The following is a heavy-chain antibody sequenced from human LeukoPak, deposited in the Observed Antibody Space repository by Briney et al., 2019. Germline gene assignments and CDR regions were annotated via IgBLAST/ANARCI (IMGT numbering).Heavy chain of an antibody. CDR2: ITSSSTYT. CDR1: GFSFSSYN. CDR3: ARDPYSGTYGDTYYYYMDV. V-gene: IGHV3-21*01. Sequence: NTGGSLRLSCAASGFSFSSYNMNWVRQTPGEGLEWVSSITSSSTYTFYADSVKGRFTISRDNARNSLYLQMNSLRAEDTAVYYCARDPYSGTYGDTYYYYMDVWGKGTTVTISS. J-gene: IGHJ6*03. D-gene: IGHD1-26*01.